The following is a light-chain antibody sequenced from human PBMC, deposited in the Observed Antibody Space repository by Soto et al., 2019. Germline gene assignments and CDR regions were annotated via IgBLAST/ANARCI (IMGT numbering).Light chain of an antibody. CDR1: SSDVGGYNY. CDR2: DVS. J-gene: IGLJ1*01. V-gene: IGLV2-14*01. CDR3: SSYTSSSPLV. Sequence: QSAPTQPASVSGSPGQSITISCTGTSSDVGGYNYVSWYQQHPGKAPKLMIYDVSNRPSGVSNRFSGSKSGNTASLTISGLQAEDEADYYCSSYTSSSPLVFGTGTKLTVL.